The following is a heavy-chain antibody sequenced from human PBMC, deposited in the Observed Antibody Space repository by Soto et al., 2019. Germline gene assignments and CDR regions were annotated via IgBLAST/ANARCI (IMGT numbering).Heavy chain of an antibody. CDR1: GFTFSSYA. Sequence: PGGSLRLSCAASGFTFSSYAMHWVRQAPGKGLEWVAVISYDGSNKYYADSVKGRFTISRDNSKNTLYLQMNSLRAEDTAVYYCARNRLEGGGDYYGMDVWGQGTTVTVSS. J-gene: IGHJ6*02. V-gene: IGHV3-30-3*01. CDR3: ARNRLEGGGDYYGMDV. D-gene: IGHD3-16*01. CDR2: ISYDGSNK.